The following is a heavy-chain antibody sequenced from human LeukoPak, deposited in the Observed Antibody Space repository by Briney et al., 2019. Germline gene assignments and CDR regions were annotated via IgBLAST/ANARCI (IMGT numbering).Heavy chain of an antibody. D-gene: IGHD3-22*01. CDR1: GGSISSSSYY. J-gene: IGHJ5*02. V-gene: IGHV4-39*07. CDR2: IYYSGST. Sequence: SETLSLTCTVSGGSISSSSYYWGWIRQPPGKGLEWIGSIYYSGSTYYNPSLKSRVTISVDTSKNQFSLKLSSVTAADTAVYYCARVPYYYDISGNTYNWFDPWGQGTLVTVSS. CDR3: ARVPYYYDISGNTYNWFDP.